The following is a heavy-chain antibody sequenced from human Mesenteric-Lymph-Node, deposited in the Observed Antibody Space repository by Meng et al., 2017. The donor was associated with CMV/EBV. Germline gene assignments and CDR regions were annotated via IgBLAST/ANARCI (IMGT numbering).Heavy chain of an antibody. CDR1: GYTFTSYF. CDR3: TRERLATCYFDY. J-gene: IGHJ4*02. D-gene: IGHD2-15*01. Sequence: ASVKVSCKASGYTFTSYFIHWVRQAPGQGLEWVGIINPSCGNTDYAPRFRGRVTMTTDTSTSAVYMELSSLRSEDTAVYYCTRERLATCYFDYWGQGTLVTVSS. V-gene: IGHV1-46*01. CDR2: INPSCGNT.